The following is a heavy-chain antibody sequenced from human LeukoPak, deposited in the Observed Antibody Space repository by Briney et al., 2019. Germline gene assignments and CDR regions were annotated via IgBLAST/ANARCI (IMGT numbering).Heavy chain of an antibody. Sequence: GGSLRLSCAASGFTFSSCDMHWVRQPTGKGLEWVSMVGTAGDTYYAASVKGRFTISRENAKNSLYLQMNGLRAGDTAVYYCVRATAGFDYWGQGTLVTVSS. J-gene: IGHJ4*02. CDR1: GFTFSSCD. CDR3: VRATAGFDY. CDR2: VGTAGDT. V-gene: IGHV3-13*04.